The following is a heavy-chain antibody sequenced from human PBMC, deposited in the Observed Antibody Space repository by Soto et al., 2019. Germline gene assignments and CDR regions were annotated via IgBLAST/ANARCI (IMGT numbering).Heavy chain of an antibody. D-gene: IGHD6-13*01. CDR3: ARRGPGTYFDY. CDR2: SSGSGGSI. V-gene: IGHV3-23*01. CDR1: GFTFSSYA. J-gene: IGHJ4*02. Sequence: EVQLLDSGGGLVQPGGSLRLSCAASGFTFSSYAMNWVRQAPGKGLEWVSVSSGSGGSIYYADSVKGRFTISRDNSKNTLYLQMNSLRAEDTAVYYCARRGPGTYFDYWGQGSLVTVSS.